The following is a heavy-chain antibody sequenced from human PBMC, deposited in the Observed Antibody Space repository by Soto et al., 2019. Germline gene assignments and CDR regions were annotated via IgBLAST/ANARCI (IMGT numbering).Heavy chain of an antibody. D-gene: IGHD4-4*01. CDR1: SIVSHG. V-gene: IGHV5-51*01. J-gene: IGHJ6*01. CDR2: IYPGDPDT. Sequence: SIVSHGGRWILKIPGKGLEWMGIIYPGDPDTRYSTSFQGQVTISADKSISTAYREWSRLKASNTALYHCERPASKCGYGMDVSRQGSTDTVTS. CDR3: ERPASKCGYGMDV.